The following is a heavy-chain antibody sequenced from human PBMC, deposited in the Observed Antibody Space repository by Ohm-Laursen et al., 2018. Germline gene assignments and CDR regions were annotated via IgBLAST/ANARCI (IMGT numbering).Heavy chain of an antibody. CDR2: INHSGST. V-gene: IGHV4-34*01. CDR3: ARSECSGGTCYFDY. CDR1: GGSFSGYY. D-gene: IGHD2-15*01. J-gene: IGHJ4*02. Sequence: SDTLSLTCAVYGGSFSGYYWSWIRQPPGKGLEWIGEINHSGSTNYNPSLKSRVTISVDTSKNQFSLKLSSVTTADTAVYFCARSECSGGTCYFDYWGQGTLVTVSS.